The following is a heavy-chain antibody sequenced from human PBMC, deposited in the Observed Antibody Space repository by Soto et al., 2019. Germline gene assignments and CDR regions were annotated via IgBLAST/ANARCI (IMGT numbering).Heavy chain of an antibody. CDR1: GFTFSSYG. D-gene: IGHD1-26*01. V-gene: IGHV3-33*01. CDR3: AREGPVPEPAAYYYMDV. Sequence: QVQLVESGGVVVQPGRSLRLSCAASGFTFSSYGMHWVRQAPGKGLEWVAVIWYDGSNKYYADSVKGRFTISRDNSKNTLYLQMNSLRAEDTAVYYCAREGPVPEPAAYYYMDVWGKGTTVTVSS. J-gene: IGHJ6*03. CDR2: IWYDGSNK.